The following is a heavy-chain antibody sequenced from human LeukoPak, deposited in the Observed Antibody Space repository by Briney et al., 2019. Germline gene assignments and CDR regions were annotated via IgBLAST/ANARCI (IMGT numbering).Heavy chain of an antibody. CDR3: ARDPDYGDPY. D-gene: IGHD4-17*01. J-gene: IGHJ4*02. CDR2: ITSSGTTR. V-gene: IGHV3-11*01. Sequence: GGSLRLSRTVSGFTLSDHYMSWFRQSPGRGLEWISWITSSGTTRDYADSVKGRFTISRDNTKNSVYLQMSSLRADDTAVYYCARDPDYGDPYWGQGTLVTVSS. CDR1: GFTLSDHY.